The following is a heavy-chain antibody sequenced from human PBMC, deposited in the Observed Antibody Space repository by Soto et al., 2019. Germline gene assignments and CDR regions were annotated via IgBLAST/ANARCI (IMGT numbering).Heavy chain of an antibody. V-gene: IGHV3-23*01. J-gene: IGHJ4*02. CDR3: AKDWPKAVAGRIDY. CDR1: GFTFSSYA. D-gene: IGHD6-19*01. Sequence: EVQLLESGGGLVQPGGSLRLSCAASGFTFSSYAMSWVRQAPGKGLEWVSGISGSGGSTYYADSVKGRFTISRDNSKNPLYLQMNSLRAEDTALYYCAKDWPKAVAGRIDYWGQGTLVTVSS. CDR2: ISGSGGST.